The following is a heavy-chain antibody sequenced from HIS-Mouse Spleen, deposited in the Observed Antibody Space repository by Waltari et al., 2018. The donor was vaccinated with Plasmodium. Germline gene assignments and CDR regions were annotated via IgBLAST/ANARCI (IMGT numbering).Heavy chain of an antibody. J-gene: IGHJ3*02. CDR3: ARVGATDAFDI. V-gene: IGHV3-74*01. Sequence: EVQLVESGGGLVQPGGSLRLSCAASGFTFSSYWMHWVRQAPGKGLVWVSRINSEGSSTRYADSVKGRFTISRDNAKNSLYLQMNSLRAEDTAVYYCARVGATDAFDIWGQGTMVTVSS. CDR2: INSEGSST. D-gene: IGHD1-26*01. CDR1: GFTFSSYW.